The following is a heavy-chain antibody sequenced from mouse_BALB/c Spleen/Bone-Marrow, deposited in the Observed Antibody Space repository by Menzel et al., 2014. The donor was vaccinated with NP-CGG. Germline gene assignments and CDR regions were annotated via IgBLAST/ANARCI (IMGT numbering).Heavy chain of an antibody. CDR1: GYTFTSYW. CDR2: IYPSDSYT. Sequence: QVQLKESGAELVRPGASVKLSCKASGYTFTSYWINWVKQRPGQGLEWIGNIYPSDSYTNYNQKVKDKATLTVDKSSSTAYMQLSSTTYEDYAVYYCTRGGPYFDVWGAGTTVTVSS. J-gene: IGHJ1*01. CDR3: TRGGPYFDV. D-gene: IGHD1-1*02. V-gene: IGHV1-69*02.